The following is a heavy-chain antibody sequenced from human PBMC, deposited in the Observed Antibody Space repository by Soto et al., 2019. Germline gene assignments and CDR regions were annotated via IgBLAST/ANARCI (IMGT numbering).Heavy chain of an antibody. CDR2: INHSGST. V-gene: IGHV4-34*01. CDR1: GGSFSGYY. CDR3: ARSRSTIFGVVIKRPFDY. Sequence: SETLSLTCAVYGGSFSGYYWSWIRQPPGKGLEWIGEINHSGSTNYNPSLKSRVTISVDTSKNQFSLKLSSVTAADTAVYYCARSRSTIFGVVIKRPFDYWGQGTLVTVSS. J-gene: IGHJ4*02. D-gene: IGHD3-3*01.